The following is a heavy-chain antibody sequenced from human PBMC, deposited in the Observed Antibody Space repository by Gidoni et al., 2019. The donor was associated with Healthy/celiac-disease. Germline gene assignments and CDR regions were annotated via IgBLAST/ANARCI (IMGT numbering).Heavy chain of an antibody. CDR2: IIPIFGTA. Sequence: QVQLVQSGAEVKKPGSSVKVSCKASGGTFSSYAISWVRQAPGQGLEWMGGIIPIFGTANYAQKFQGRVTITADKSTSTAYMGLSSLRAEGAAVYYCARDGSNWGLGDYWGQGTLVTVSS. D-gene: IGHD7-27*01. J-gene: IGHJ4*02. CDR3: ARDGSNWGLGDY. CDR1: GGTFSSYA. V-gene: IGHV1-69*06.